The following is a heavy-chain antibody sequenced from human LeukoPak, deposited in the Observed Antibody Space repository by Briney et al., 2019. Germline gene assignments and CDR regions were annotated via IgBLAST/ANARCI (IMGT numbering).Heavy chain of an antibody. J-gene: IGHJ6*03. D-gene: IGHD2-8*01. V-gene: IGHV3-30*02. CDR2: IQYDGSNE. CDR1: RFTFSSYG. CDR3: AKDRCSNGVGCYYYYMDV. Sequence: GGSLRLSCAAFRFTFSSYGMHWVRQAPGKGLEWVAYIQYDGSNEQYADSVKGRLSISGDSSKNILYLQMNSLRAEDTAVYYCAKDRCSNGVGCYYYYMDVWGKGTTVTISS.